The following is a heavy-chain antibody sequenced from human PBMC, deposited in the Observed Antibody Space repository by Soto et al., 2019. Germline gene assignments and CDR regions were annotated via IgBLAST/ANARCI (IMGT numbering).Heavy chain of an antibody. Sequence: LGESLKISCKGSGYSFTSYWIGWVRQMPGKGLEWMGIIYPGDSDTRYSPSFQGQVTISADKSISTAYLQWSSLKASDTAMYYCALYTTNYYYGMDVWGQGTTVTVSS. V-gene: IGHV5-51*01. CDR2: IYPGDSDT. CDR3: ALYTTNYYYGMDV. J-gene: IGHJ6*02. D-gene: IGHD1-1*01. CDR1: GYSFTSYW.